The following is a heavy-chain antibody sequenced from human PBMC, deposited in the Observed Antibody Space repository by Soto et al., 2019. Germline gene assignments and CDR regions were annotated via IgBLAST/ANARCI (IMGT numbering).Heavy chain of an antibody. Sequence: QVQLVQSGAEVKKPGASVKVSCKASGYTFTSYDINWVRQATGQGLEWMGWMNPNSGNTGYAQKFQGRVTMTRNTSISTAYMELSSLRSEDTSVYYCARWPDGYYYYGMDVWGQGTTVTVSS. CDR1: GYTFTSYD. CDR2: MNPNSGNT. CDR3: ARWPDGYYYYGMDV. V-gene: IGHV1-8*01. J-gene: IGHJ6*02.